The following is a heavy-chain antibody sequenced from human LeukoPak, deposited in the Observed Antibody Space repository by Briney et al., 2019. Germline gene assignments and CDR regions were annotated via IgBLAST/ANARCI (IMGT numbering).Heavy chain of an antibody. D-gene: IGHD2-2*01. CDR1: GFTFSIYG. CDR3: AKDGPDIVVVPAAVHYYYYYMDV. J-gene: IGHJ6*03. CDR2: IRYDGSNK. Sequence: GGSLRLSCAPSGFTFSIYGMQWVRQSPGRGLEWVAFIRYDGSNKYYADSVKGRFTISRDNSKNTLYLQMNSLRAEDTAVYYCAKDGPDIVVVPAAVHYYYYYMDVWGKGTTVTVSS. V-gene: IGHV3-30*02.